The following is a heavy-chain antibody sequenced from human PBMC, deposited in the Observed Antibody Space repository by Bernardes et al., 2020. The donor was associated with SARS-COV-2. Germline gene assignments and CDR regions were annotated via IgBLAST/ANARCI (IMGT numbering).Heavy chain of an antibody. CDR2: IDTHGDTI. V-gene: IGHV3-74*01. J-gene: IGHJ5*02. Sequence: GGSLRLSCAASGYSFNAFWMHWVRQAPGQGLLWVARIDTHGDTINYADSVKGRFTISRDNSRNTLYLQMNSLRAEDTAVYYCATVVAVEYSTWGQGTLVTVAS. CDR3: ATVVAVEYST. D-gene: IGHD6-6*01. CDR1: GYSFNAFW.